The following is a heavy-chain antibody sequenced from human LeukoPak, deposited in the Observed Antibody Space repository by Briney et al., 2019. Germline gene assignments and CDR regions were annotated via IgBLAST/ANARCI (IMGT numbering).Heavy chain of an antibody. D-gene: IGHD6-6*01. CDR3: ARRTSLYSSSYRYDY. V-gene: IGHV4-39*01. CDR2: IYYSGST. J-gene: IGHJ4*02. Sequence: SETLSLTCTVSGGSISCSSYYWGWIRQPPGKGLEWIGSIYYSGSTYYNPSLKSRVTISVDTSKNQFSLKLSSVTAADTAVYYCARRTSLYSSSYRYDYWGQGTLVTVSS. CDR1: GGSISCSSYY.